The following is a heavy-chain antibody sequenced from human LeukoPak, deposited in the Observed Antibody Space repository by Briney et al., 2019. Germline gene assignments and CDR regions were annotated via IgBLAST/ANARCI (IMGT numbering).Heavy chain of an antibody. V-gene: IGHV3-21*01. Sequence: GGSLRLSCAASGFTFSSYSMNWVRQAPGKGLEWVSSISSSSSYIYYADSVKGRFTISRDNAKNSLYLQMNSLRAEDTAVYYCATNYYDSSGHYGGYAFDIWGQGTMVTVSS. CDR3: ATNYYDSSGHYGGYAFDI. D-gene: IGHD3-22*01. CDR1: GFTFSSYS. CDR2: ISSSSSYI. J-gene: IGHJ3*02.